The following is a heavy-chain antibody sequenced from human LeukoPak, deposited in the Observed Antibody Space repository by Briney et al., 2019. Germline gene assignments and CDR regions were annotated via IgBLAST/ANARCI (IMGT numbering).Heavy chain of an antibody. CDR2: IYHSGST. D-gene: IGHD6-13*01. Sequence: PSETLSLTCTVSGYSISSGYYWGWIRQPPGKGLEWIGSIYHSGSTYYNPSLKSRVTISLDTSKNQFSLKLSSVTAADTAVYYCARDVAAALNWFDPWGQGTLVTVSS. CDR1: GYSISSGYY. CDR3: ARDVAAALNWFDP. V-gene: IGHV4-38-2*02. J-gene: IGHJ5*02.